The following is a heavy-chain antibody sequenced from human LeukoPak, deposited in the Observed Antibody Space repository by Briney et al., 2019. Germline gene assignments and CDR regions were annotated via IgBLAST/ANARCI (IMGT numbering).Heavy chain of an antibody. CDR1: GDSITSYS. D-gene: IGHD1-14*01. J-gene: IGHJ5*02. CDR3: ARDRSRKFVGWIDP. V-gene: IGHV4-4*07. Sequence: SSETLSLTSSVSGDSITSYSWSWIRQPAGKGLEWIGRVYASGTTNYNPSLESRVTISMDKFQNQFSLTLRSVTAADTAVYYCARDRSRKFVGWIDPWGQGVLVTVSS. CDR2: VYASGTT.